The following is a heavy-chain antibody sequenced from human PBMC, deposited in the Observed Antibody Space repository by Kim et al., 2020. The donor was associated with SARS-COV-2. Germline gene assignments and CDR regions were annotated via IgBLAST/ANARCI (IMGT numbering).Heavy chain of an antibody. CDR2: IYYSGNP. J-gene: IGHJ4*02. D-gene: IGHD3-22*01. V-gene: IGHV4-59*02. CDR1: GASVNSYY. CDR3: ARDAHYHDSSFDSV. Sequence: SETLSLTCTVSGASVNSYYSSWYRQFPGKGLEWIGYIYYSGNPKYNPSFKSRVTISLDRSKNQFSLNLRSETAADTAMYYCARDAHYHDSSFDSVWGQGT.